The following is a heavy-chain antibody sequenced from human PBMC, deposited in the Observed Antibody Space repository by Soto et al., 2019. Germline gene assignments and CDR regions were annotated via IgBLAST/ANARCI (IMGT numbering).Heavy chain of an antibody. J-gene: IGHJ3*02. CDR2: ISYDGNNE. Sequence: QVQLVQSGGGVVQPGRSLRLSCAASGFTFSGYGMHWVRQAPGKGLEWVAVISYDGNNEYYADSVKGRFTISRDNSKNKLYLQMNSLRAEDRAVYYCAKDRSGWFGAFDIWGQGTVVIVSS. CDR1: GFTFSGYG. D-gene: IGHD6-19*01. CDR3: AKDRSGWFGAFDI. V-gene: IGHV3-30*18.